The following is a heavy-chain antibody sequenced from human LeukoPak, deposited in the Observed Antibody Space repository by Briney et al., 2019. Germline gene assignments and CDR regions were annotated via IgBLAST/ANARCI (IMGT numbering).Heavy chain of an antibody. D-gene: IGHD2-2*01. J-gene: IGHJ6*03. V-gene: IGHV1-69*13. CDR3: ARDVRVVVPAAIGYYYYMDV. CDR1: GGTFSSYA. Sequence: TVKVSCKASGGTFSSYAISWVRQAPGQGLEWMGGIIPIFGTANYAQKFQGRVTITADESTSTAYMELSSLRSEATAVYYCARDVRVVVPAAIGYYYYMDVWGKGTTVTVSS. CDR2: IIPIFGTA.